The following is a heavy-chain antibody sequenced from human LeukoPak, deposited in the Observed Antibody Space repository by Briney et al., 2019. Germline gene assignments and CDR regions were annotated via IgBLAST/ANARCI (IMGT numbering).Heavy chain of an antibody. J-gene: IGHJ4*02. CDR3: ARNSRVASTSGLNY. Sequence: AASVKLSCKASGYTFTSFGISWVRQAPGHGLEWVGEFTPIFGEAQNAEKFQGRVTITADEPTSTVYMELTSLRLDDTAMYYCARNSRVASTSGLNYWGQGNLVTVSS. CDR2: FTPIFGEA. V-gene: IGHV1-69*13. CDR1: GYTFTSFG. D-gene: IGHD5-12*01.